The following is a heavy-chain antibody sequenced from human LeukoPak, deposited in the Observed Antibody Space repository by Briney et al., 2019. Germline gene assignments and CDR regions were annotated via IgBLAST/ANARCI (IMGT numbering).Heavy chain of an antibody. V-gene: IGHV1-69*13. CDR1: GGTFSSYA. Sequence: SVKVSCKASGGTFSSYAVSWVRQAPGQGLEWMGGIIPIFGTANYAQKFQGRVTITADESTSTAYMELSSLRSEDTAVYYCATDLSRSGYVNYFDYWGQGALVTVSS. CDR3: ATDLSRSGYVNYFDY. CDR2: IIPIFGTA. J-gene: IGHJ4*02. D-gene: IGHD3-22*01.